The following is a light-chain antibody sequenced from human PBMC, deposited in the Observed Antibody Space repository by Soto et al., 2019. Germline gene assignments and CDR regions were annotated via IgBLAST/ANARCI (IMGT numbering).Light chain of an antibody. J-gene: IGLJ2*01. CDR1: SSDVGGYNY. CDR3: SSYTSSSTRHVV. CDR2: DVS. Sequence: QSALTQPASVSGSPGQSITISCTGTSSDVGGYNYVSWYQQHPGIAPKLMIYDVSNRPSGVSNRFSGSKSGNTASLTISGLQAEDEADYYCSSYTSSSTRHVVFGGGTKLTVL. V-gene: IGLV2-14*01.